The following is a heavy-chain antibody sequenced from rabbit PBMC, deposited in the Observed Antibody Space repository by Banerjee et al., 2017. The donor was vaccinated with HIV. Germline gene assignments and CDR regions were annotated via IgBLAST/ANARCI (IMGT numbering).Heavy chain of an antibody. Sequence: QEQLVESGGGLVQPEGSLTLTCTASGFSFSSSYYMCWVRQAPGKGLEWIGCIYAGSSGYTAYASWAKGRFTISKASSPTVTLQMTSVTAADTSNYFCARGLHGYGTAGARLALWGQGTLVTVS. D-gene: IGHD6-1*01. CDR3: ARGLHGYGTAGARLAL. J-gene: IGHJ3*01. V-gene: IGHV1S45*01. CDR2: IYAGSSGYT. CDR1: GFSFSSSYY.